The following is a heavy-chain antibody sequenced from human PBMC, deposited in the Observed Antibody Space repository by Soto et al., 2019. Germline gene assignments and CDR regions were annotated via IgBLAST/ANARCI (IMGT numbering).Heavy chain of an antibody. V-gene: IGHV3-49*03. J-gene: IGHJ4*02. Sequence: EVQLVESGGGLAQPGRSLRLSCTSSGFTFDHYAMTWFRQAPGKGLEWVGFITSKAYGGTTEYAASVKGRFTISRNDSESNAYLRIARPKTEDTAVYYCTRGPPNNYGSATYPCDYWGQGALVTVSS. CDR2: ITSKAYGGTT. CDR1: GFTFDHYA. CDR3: TRGPPNNYGSATYPCDY. D-gene: IGHD3-10*01.